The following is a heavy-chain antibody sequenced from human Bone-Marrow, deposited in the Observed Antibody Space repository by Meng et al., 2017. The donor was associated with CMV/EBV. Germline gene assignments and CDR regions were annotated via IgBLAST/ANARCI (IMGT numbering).Heavy chain of an antibody. Sequence: SCKASGYTFTSYYMHWVRQAPGKGLEWVSVIYSGGSTYYADSVKGRFTISRDNSKNTLYLQMNSLRAEDTAVYYCARGSLIAQGKDYWGQGTLVTVSS. CDR1: GYTFTSYY. J-gene: IGHJ4*02. CDR2: IYSGGST. D-gene: IGHD2-21*01. V-gene: IGHV3-66*02. CDR3: ARGSLIAQGKDY.